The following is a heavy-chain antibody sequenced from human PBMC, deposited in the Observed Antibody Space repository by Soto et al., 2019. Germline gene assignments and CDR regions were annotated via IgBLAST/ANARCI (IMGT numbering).Heavy chain of an antibody. CDR2: IWYDGSNK. CDR3: ARDMYYYDSSGYLAFDY. D-gene: IGHD3-22*01. V-gene: IGHV3-33*01. J-gene: IGHJ4*02. Sequence: GGSLRLSCAASGFTFSSYGMHWVRQAPGKGLEWVAVIWYDGSNKYYADSVKGRFTISRDNSKNTLYLQMNSLRAEDTAVYYCARDMYYYDSSGYLAFDYWGQGTLVTVSS. CDR1: GFTFSSYG.